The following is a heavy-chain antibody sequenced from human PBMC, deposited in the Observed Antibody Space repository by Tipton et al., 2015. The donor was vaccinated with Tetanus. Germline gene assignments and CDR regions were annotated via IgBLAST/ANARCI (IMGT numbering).Heavy chain of an antibody. V-gene: IGHV4-59*10. CDR1: AGSFSGYY. CDR3: ARDSGSGAFDY. J-gene: IGHJ4*02. Sequence: TLSLTCAVYAGSFSGYYWTWIRQSPGEGLEGIGRVYSSGSASYNPSLKSRGSMSIDTSTNHFSLKLTSVTAADTAVYYCARDSGSGAFDYWGLGTPVTVSS. D-gene: IGHD3-10*01. CDR2: VYSSGSA.